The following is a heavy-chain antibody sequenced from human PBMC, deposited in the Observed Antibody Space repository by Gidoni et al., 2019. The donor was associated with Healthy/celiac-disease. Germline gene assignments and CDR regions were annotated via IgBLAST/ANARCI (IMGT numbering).Heavy chain of an antibody. Sequence: QITLKESGPTLVKPTQTLTLTCTFSGFSLSTSGVGVGWIRQPPGKALEWLALIYWDDDKRYSPSLKSRLTITKDTSKNQVVLTMTNMDPVDTATYYCAHLTYNWNDVPHYFDYWGQGTLVTVSS. J-gene: IGHJ4*02. CDR3: AHLTYNWNDVPHYFDY. D-gene: IGHD1-20*01. V-gene: IGHV2-5*02. CDR1: GFSLSTSGVG. CDR2: IYWDDDK.